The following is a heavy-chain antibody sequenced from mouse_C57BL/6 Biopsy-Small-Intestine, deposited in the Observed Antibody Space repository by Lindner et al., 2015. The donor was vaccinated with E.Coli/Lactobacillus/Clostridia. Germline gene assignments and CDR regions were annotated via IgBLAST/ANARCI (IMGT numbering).Heavy chain of an antibody. CDR1: GYTFGSYG. V-gene: IGHV1-7*01. CDR2: ISVYNGNT. J-gene: IGHJ4*01. Sequence: SVKVVLPRPSGYTFGSYGITWVRQAPGRGLEWMGWISVYNGNTKFAQKFQGRVTLTTDTSTSTAYMELRSLRSDDTAMYYCARVLTDFWSGYFDYWGQGILVTVSS. D-gene: IGHD1-3*01. CDR3: ARVLTDFWSGYFDY.